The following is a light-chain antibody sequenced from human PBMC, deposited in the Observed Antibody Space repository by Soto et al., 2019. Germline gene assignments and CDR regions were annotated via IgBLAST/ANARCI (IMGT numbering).Light chain of an antibody. J-gene: IGKJ4*01. Sequence: EIVLTQSPGTLSLSPAERATLSCRASQSVSSSYLAWYQQKPGQAPRLRIYVASSRATGIPDRFSGSGSGTDFTLTISRLEPEDFAVYYCQQYGSSPPKLTFGGVTKVEIK. CDR1: QSVSSSY. CDR3: QQYGSSPPKLT. CDR2: VAS. V-gene: IGKV3-20*01.